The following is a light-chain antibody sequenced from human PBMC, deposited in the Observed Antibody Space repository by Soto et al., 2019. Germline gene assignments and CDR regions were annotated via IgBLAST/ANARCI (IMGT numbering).Light chain of an antibody. V-gene: IGKV1-9*01. Sequence: DIQLTQSPSFLSASVGDRVTITCRASQGISSYVAWYQQKPGKAPKLLIYAASTLQSGVPSRFSGSGSGTEFTLTISSLQPEDFATYDCQHLDSYSTFGQGTRLEIK. CDR2: AAS. CDR3: QHLDSYST. J-gene: IGKJ5*01. CDR1: QGISSY.